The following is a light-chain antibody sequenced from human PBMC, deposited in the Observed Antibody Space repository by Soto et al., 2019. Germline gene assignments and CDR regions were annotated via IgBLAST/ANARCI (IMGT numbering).Light chain of an antibody. J-gene: IGKJ1*01. CDR2: KAS. Sequence: DIQMTQSPSTLSASVGDRVTITCRASKSISSWLAWYQQKPGKAPKLLIYKASSLESGVPSRFSGSGSGTEFTLTISSLQPDDFATYYCQQYTTFGQGTKVEIK. CDR3: QQYTT. V-gene: IGKV1-5*03. CDR1: KSISSW.